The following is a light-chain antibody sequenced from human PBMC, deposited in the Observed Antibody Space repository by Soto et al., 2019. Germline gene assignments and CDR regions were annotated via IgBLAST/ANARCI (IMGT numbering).Light chain of an antibody. V-gene: IGKV3-15*01. CDR2: DAS. J-gene: IGKJ3*01. CDR3: QQYNNWPPFT. Sequence: EIVLTQSPATLSLSPGERATLSCRASQSVSSYLAWYQQKPGQAPRLLIYDASNRAPGIPARFSGSGSGTEFTLTISSLQSEDFAVYHCQQYNNWPPFTFGPGTKVDIK. CDR1: QSVSSY.